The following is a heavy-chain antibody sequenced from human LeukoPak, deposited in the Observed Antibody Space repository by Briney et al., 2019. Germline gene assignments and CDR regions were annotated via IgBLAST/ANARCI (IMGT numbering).Heavy chain of an antibody. V-gene: IGHV1-46*01. CDR1: GYTFTSYY. CDR2: INPSGGST. D-gene: IGHD6-6*01. J-gene: IGHJ6*02. CDR3: ARGCRRQLVRESPPSFYGMDV. Sequence: GASVKVSCKASGYTFTSYYMHWVRQAPGLGLEWMGLINPSGGSTSYAQKFQGRVTMTRDTSTSTVYMELSSLRSEDTAVYYCARGCRRQLVRESPPSFYGMDVWGQGTTVTVSS.